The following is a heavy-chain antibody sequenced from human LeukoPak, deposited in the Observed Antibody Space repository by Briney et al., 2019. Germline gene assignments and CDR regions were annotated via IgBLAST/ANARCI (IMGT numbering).Heavy chain of an antibody. CDR2: IIPIFGTA. D-gene: IGHD3-22*01. V-gene: IGHV1-69*05. J-gene: IGHJ4*02. Sequence: GASVKVSCKASGGTFSSYAISWVRQAPGQGLEWMGGIIPIFGTAHYAQKFQGRVTITRNTSISTAYMELSSLRSEDTAVYYCARVMIGSSIDWGQGTLVTVSS. CDR3: ARVMIGSSID. CDR1: GGTFSSYA.